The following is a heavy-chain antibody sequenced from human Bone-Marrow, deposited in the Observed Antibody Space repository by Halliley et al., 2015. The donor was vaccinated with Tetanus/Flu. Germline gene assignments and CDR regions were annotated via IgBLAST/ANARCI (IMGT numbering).Heavy chain of an antibody. CDR2: ISAYNGNT. D-gene: IGHD3-10*01. CDR3: ARVREERVYYYGMDV. J-gene: IGHJ6*02. V-gene: IGHV1-18*01. Sequence: WMGWISAYNGNTKYAESLQGRITMTADRSTNTAYMELRRLKSDDTAEYYCARVREERVYYYGMDVWGQGTTVTVSS.